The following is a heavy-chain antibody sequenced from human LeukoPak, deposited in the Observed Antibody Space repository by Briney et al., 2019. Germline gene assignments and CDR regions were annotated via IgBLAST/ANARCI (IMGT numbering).Heavy chain of an antibody. D-gene: IGHD5-18*01. CDR2: IKQDGSEK. CDR1: GFTFSSYW. J-gene: IGHJ4*02. V-gene: IGHV3-7*01. Sequence: SGGSLRLSCAASGFTFSSYWMSWVRQAPGKGLEWVANIKQDGSEKYYVDSVKGRSTISRDNAKNSLYLQMNSLRAEDTAVYYCARHLSGVTGYTYGRGIDYWGQGTLVTVSS. CDR3: ARHLSGVTGYTYGRGIDY.